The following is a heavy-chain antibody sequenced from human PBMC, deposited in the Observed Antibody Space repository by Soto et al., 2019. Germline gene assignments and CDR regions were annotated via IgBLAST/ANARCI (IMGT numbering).Heavy chain of an antibody. D-gene: IGHD1-26*01. CDR1: GFTFNTYG. CDR2: ISGSGGGT. CDR3: AKGARVGATKTYYYGMDV. J-gene: IGHJ6*02. Sequence: GGSLRLSCAASGFTFNTYGMSWVRQAPGKGLEWVSGISGSGGGTYYADSVKGRFTISRDNSKNTMYLQMNSLRAEDTAVYYCAKGARVGATKTYYYGMDVWGQGTTVTVSS. V-gene: IGHV3-23*01.